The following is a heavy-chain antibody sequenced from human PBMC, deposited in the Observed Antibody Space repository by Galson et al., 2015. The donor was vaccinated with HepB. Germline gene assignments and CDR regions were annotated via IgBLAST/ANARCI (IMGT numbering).Heavy chain of an antibody. CDR1: GYRLTRYG. D-gene: IGHD4/OR15-4a*01. J-gene: IGHJ4*01. V-gene: IGHV1-18*01. CDR2: TGTYTGVT. CDR3: ARDLDGTSWCPPVDY. Sequence: SVKVSCKASGYRLTRYGIDWVRQAPGQGLEWMGATGTYTGVTDYAQKFQDRVTMTTDSSTDTAYMELRSLTSDDTALYYCARDLDGTSWCPPVDYWGPGPLVTVSS.